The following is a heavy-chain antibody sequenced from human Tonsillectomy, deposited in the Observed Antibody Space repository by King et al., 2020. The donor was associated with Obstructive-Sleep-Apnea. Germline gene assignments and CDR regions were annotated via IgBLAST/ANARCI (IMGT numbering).Heavy chain of an antibody. J-gene: IGHJ4*02. CDR1: GGSISSSSYY. V-gene: IGHV4-39*07. Sequence: QLQESGPGLVKPSETLSLTCTVSGGSISSSSYYWGWIRQPPGKGLEWIGGIYYSGSTYYNPSLKSRVTISLDTSKNQFSLKLSSGTAADTAVYYCARDIVVVVAARNEMGFDYWGQGTLVTVSS. CDR3: ARDIVVVVAARNEMGFDY. D-gene: IGHD2-15*01. CDR2: IYYSGST.